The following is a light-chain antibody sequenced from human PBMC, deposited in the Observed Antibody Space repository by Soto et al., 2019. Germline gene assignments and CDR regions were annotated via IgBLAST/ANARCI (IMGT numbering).Light chain of an antibody. J-gene: IGLJ1*01. CDR2: DVS. CDR1: SSDVGGYNY. CDR3: CSYTSRRTFV. Sequence: QSALNQPASVSGSPGQSITISCTGTSSDVGGYNYVSWYQQHPGKAPKLMIYDVSNRPSGVSNRFSGSESGNTASLTISGLEAEDEADYYCCSYTSRRTFVFGSGTKVTVL. V-gene: IGLV2-14*01.